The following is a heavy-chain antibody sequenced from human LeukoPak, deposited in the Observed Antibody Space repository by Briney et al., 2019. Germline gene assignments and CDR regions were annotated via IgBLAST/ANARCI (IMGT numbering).Heavy chain of an antibody. CDR1: GGSISSSSYY. J-gene: IGHJ6*03. Sequence: SETLSLTCTVSGGSISSSSYYWGWIRQPPGKGLKWIGSIYYSGSTYYNPSLKSRVTISVDTSKNQFSLKLSSVTAADTAVYYCARYYSYGYYYYYMDVWGKGTTVTVSS. CDR3: ARYYSYGYYYYYMDV. D-gene: IGHD5-18*01. V-gene: IGHV4-39*07. CDR2: IYYSGST.